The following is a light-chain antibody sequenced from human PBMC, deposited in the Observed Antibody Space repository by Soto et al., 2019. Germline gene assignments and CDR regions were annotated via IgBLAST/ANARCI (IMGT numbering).Light chain of an antibody. CDR2: KNN. Sequence: QSVLTQPPPASGTPGQRVTISCSGSSSNIGNFYVYWYQQLPGTAPKLLIYKNNQRPLGVPDRFSGSKSGTSASLAISGLRSEDEADYYCAAWDDSLSGPGVFGGGTQLTVL. V-gene: IGLV1-47*01. J-gene: IGLJ7*01. CDR3: AAWDDSLSGPGV. CDR1: SSNIGNFY.